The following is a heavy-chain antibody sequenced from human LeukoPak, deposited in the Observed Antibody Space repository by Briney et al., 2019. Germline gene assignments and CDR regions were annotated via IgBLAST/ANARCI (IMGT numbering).Heavy chain of an antibody. D-gene: IGHD4-11*01. CDR1: GYTFSDYY. V-gene: IGHV1-2*02. CDR2: INPNSGGT. J-gene: IGHJ6*03. Sequence: ASVKVSCKASGYTFSDYYIHWVRQAPGQGLEWMGWINPNSGGTNYAQKFQGRVTMTRDTSISTAYMELSRLRSDDTAVYYCARLQAVYYYYMDVWGKGTTVTASS. CDR3: ARLQAVYYYYMDV.